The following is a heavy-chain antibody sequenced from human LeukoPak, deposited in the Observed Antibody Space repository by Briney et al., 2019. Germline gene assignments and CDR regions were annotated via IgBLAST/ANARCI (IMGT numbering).Heavy chain of an antibody. Sequence: GRSLRLSCAASGFTFGSYAMSWVRQAPGKGLEWVSAITESGGGTYNADSVKGRFTISRDNSKKTLFLQMNSLRAEDTAIYYCAKGSAAGRPYYFDYWAREPWSPSPQ. CDR2: ITESGGGT. D-gene: IGHD6-25*01. V-gene: IGHV3-23*01. J-gene: IGHJ4*02. CDR1: GFTFGSYA. CDR3: AKGSAAGRPYYFDY.